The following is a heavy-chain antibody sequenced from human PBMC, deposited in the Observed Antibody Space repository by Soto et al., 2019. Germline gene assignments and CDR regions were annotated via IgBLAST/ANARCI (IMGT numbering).Heavy chain of an antibody. V-gene: IGHV3-66*01. Sequence: EVQLVESGGGLVQPGGSLRLSCAASGFTVSSNYMSWVRQAPGKGLEWVSVIYSGGSTYYADSVKGRFTISRDNSKNTLYLQMNSLRAEDTAVYYCARVYHYVPYYYYGMDVWGQGTTVTVSS. D-gene: IGHD3-22*01. CDR2: IYSGGST. CDR1: GFTVSSNY. CDR3: ARVYHYVPYYYYGMDV. J-gene: IGHJ6*02.